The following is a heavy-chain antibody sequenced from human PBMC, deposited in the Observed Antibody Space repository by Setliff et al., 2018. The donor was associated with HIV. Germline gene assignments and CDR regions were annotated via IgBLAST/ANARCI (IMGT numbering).Heavy chain of an antibody. CDR3: ARRGVPQQIDLDS. CDR1: GYTFTSYG. CDR2: ISDYNSNT. D-gene: IGHD3-10*01. V-gene: IGHV1-18*01. J-gene: IGHJ5*01. Sequence: ASVKVSCKASGYTFTSYGLSWVRQAPGQGLEWMGWISDYNSNTEYAQKLQGRVTMTKDTSTSTAYMELRSLRPDDTAVYFCARRGVPQQIDLDSWGHGTLVTVSS.